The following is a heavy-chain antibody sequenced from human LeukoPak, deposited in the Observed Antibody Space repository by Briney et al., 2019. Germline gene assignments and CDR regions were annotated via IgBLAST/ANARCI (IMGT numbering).Heavy chain of an antibody. CDR3: ASSGWYRDYFDY. Sequence: SETLSLTCTVSGGSISSYYWSWIRQPPGKGLEWIGYIYYSGSTNYNPSPKSRVTISVDTSKNQFSLKLSSVTAADTAVYYCASSGWYRDYFDYWGQGTLVTVSS. CDR1: GGSISSYY. D-gene: IGHD6-19*01. J-gene: IGHJ4*02. CDR2: IYYSGST. V-gene: IGHV4-59*01.